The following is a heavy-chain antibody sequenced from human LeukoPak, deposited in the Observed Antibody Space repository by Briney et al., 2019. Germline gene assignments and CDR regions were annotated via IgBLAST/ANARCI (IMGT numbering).Heavy chain of an antibody. CDR2: ISGSGGSK. Sequence: GGSLRLSCAASGFTFSSYSMSWVRQAPGKGLEWVSAISGSGGSKYYVDSVKGRFTISRDNSKNTLYLQMNSLRAEDTAVYYCGKDLGKAIAVAANGVYYQGMGVWGQGTTVTVS. CDR1: GFTFSSYS. D-gene: IGHD6-19*01. J-gene: IGHJ6*02. CDR3: GKDLGKAIAVAANGVYYQGMGV. V-gene: IGHV3-23*01.